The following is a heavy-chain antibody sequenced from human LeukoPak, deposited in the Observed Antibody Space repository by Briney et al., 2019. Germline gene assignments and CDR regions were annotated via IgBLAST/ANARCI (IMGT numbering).Heavy chain of an antibody. D-gene: IGHD3-22*01. V-gene: IGHV6-1*01. J-gene: IGHJ4*02. CDR1: GDSVSSNSAA. Sequence: SQTLSLTCAISGDSVSSNSAAWNWIRQSPSRGLEWLGRTYYRSKWYNDYAVSVKSRITINPDTSKNQFSLQLNSVTPEDTAVYYCARDHEYYDSSGYYYGTLLFDYWGQGTLVTVSS. CDR2: TYYRSKWYN. CDR3: ARDHEYYDSSGYYYGTLLFDY.